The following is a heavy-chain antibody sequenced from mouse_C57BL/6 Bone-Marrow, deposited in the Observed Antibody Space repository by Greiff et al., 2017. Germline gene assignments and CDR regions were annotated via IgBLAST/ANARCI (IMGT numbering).Heavy chain of an antibody. Sequence: QVQLQQSGAELVKPGASVKLSCKASGYTFTNYWMHWVKQRPGQGLEWIGMMHPNGGSPDYNEKFKSEATLSVDKSSRTAYMELSSLTSEDSAVYYCARSDDYDDYTMDYWCQGTSVTVSS. CDR1: GYTFTNYW. D-gene: IGHD2-4*01. CDR2: MHPNGGSP. J-gene: IGHJ4*01. CDR3: ARSDDYDDYTMDY. V-gene: IGHV1-64*01.